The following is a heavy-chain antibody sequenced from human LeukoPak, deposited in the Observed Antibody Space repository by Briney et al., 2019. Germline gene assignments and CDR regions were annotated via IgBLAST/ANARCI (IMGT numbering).Heavy chain of an antibody. V-gene: IGHV1-69*01. J-gene: IGHJ6*03. D-gene: IGHD3-3*01. CDR2: TIPIFGTA. CDR1: GGTFSSYA. Sequence: SVKVSCKASGGTFSSYAISWVRQAPGQGLEWMGGTIPIFGTANYAQKFQGRVTITADESTSTAYMELSSLRSEDTAVYYCASCSPERITISGMDVWGKGTTVTVSS. CDR3: ASCSPERITISGMDV.